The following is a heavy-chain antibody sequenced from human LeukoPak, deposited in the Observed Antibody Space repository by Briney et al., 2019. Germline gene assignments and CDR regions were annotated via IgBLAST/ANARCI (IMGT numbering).Heavy chain of an antibody. CDR1: GGSISSGGYS. J-gene: IGHJ3*02. CDR3: ARGRLLWFGESPRSVFDI. Sequence: PSQTLSLTCAVSGGSISSGGYSWSWIRQPPGKGLEWIGYIYHSGSTNYNPSLKSRVTISVDTSKNQFSLKLSSVTAADTAVYYCARGRLLWFGESPRSVFDIWGQGTMVTVSS. V-gene: IGHV4-30-2*01. CDR2: IYHSGST. D-gene: IGHD3-10*01.